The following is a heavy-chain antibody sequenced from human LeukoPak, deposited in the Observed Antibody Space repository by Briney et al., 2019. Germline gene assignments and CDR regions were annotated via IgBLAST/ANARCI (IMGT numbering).Heavy chain of an antibody. CDR3: ARDAVGYDSSGRPFDY. Sequence: LGTLSLTCTVSGVSISSSSYYWGWIRQPPGKGLEWIGSIYHSGSTYYNPSLKSRVTISVDTSKNQFSLKLSSVTAADTAVYYCARDAVGYDSSGRPFDYWGQGTLVTVSS. V-gene: IGHV4-39*07. CDR1: GVSISSSSYY. CDR2: IYHSGST. D-gene: IGHD3-22*01. J-gene: IGHJ4*02.